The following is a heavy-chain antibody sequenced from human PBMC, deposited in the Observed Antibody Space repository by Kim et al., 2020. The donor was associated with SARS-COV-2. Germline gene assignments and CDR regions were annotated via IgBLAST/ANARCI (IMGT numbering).Heavy chain of an antibody. V-gene: IGHV3-23*01. Sequence: GGSLRLSCAASGFTFSSYAMSWVRQAPGKGLEWVSAISGSGGSTYYADSVKGRFTISRDNSKNTLYLQMISLRAEDTAVYYCAKESRITMIVVVIAPFDYWGQGTLVTVSS. CDR1: GFTFSSYA. J-gene: IGHJ4*02. D-gene: IGHD3-22*01. CDR2: ISGSGGST. CDR3: AKESRITMIVVVIAPFDY.